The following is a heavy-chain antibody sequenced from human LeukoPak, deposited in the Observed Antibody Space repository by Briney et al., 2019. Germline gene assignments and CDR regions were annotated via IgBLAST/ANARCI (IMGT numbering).Heavy chain of an antibody. CDR3: AKQSAGSAAWYSLHYDF. J-gene: IGHJ4*02. CDR1: GFTLSSYA. Sequence: GGSLRLSCAASGFTLSSYAMTWVRQAPGRGPEWVSSVDGGGGGTYYADSVKGRFTISRDNSKDTLYLQMNGLRAEDTAVYFCAKQSAGSAAWYSLHYDFWGQGTLVTVSS. CDR2: VDGGGGGT. V-gene: IGHV3-23*01. D-gene: IGHD6-13*01.